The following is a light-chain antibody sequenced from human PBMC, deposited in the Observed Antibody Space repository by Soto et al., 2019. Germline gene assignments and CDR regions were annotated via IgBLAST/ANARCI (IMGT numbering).Light chain of an antibody. V-gene: IGKV1-9*01. Sequence: DLLLTQSPSFLSASVGDRVTITCRASQGISSYLAWYQQKPGKAPKLLIYAASTLQSGVPSRFSGSGSGTEFTLTISSLQPEDFATYYCQQLNSYTVTFGQGTKLEIK. CDR1: QGISSY. J-gene: IGKJ2*01. CDR3: QQLNSYTVT. CDR2: AAS.